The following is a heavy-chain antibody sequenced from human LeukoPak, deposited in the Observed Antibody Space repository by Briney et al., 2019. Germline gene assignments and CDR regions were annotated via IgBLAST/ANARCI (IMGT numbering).Heavy chain of an antibody. CDR1: GYTFTDYD. CDR2: IHPRSGYS. CDR3: ARVTSGMRYNWFDP. J-gene: IGHJ5*02. V-gene: IGHV1-8*01. Sequence: ASVKVSCKTSGYTFTDYDVNWVRQAPGQGLAWMGYIHPRSGYSESAQRFQGRLSMTRDVSTDTAYVELSTLTSDDTAVYYCARVTSGMRYNWFDPWGQGTLIIVSS. D-gene: IGHD2-2*01.